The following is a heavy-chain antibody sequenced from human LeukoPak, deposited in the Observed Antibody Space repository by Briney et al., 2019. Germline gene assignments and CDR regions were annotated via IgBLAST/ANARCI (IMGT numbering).Heavy chain of an antibody. V-gene: IGHV3-43*02. CDR3: AKRSGAPNNFDY. D-gene: IGHD1-1*01. Sequence: GGSLRLSCAASGFTFDEHDMHWVRHVPGKGLEWVCLISKDGGNKYCADSVKGRFSISRDNSRNSLSLQMNSLRTEDTALYFCAKRSGAPNNFDYWGQGALVTVSS. CDR1: GFTFDEHD. J-gene: IGHJ4*02. CDR2: ISKDGGNK.